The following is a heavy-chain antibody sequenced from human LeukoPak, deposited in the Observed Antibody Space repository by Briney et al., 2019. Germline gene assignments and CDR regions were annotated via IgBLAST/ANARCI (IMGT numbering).Heavy chain of an antibody. D-gene: IGHD5-24*01. CDR3: AKDTIGDGYNSLSFDY. CDR2: ISGSGHDI. J-gene: IGHJ4*02. V-gene: IGHV3-9*01. CDR1: GFTFDDYA. Sequence: GGSLRLSCAASGFTFDDYAMHWVRQAPGKGVEWVAYISGSGHDINYSESAKGRFTISRDNAKNSLYLQMNSLRAEDTALYYCAKDTIGDGYNSLSFDYWGQGTLVTVSS.